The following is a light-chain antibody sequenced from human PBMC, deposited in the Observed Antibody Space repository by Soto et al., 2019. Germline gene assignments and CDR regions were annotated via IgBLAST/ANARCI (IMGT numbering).Light chain of an antibody. CDR2: KAS. CDR3: QHYNSYSEA. J-gene: IGKJ1*01. CDR1: QTISSW. Sequence: DIQMTQSPSTLSGSVGDRVTITCRASQTISSWLAWYQQKPGKAPKLLIYKASTLKSGVPSRFSGSGSGTEFTLTISSLQPDDFETYYCQHYNSYSEAFGRGTQVDIX. V-gene: IGKV1-5*03.